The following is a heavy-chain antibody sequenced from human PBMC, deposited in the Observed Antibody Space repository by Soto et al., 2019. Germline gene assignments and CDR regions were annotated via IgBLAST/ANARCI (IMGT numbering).Heavy chain of an antibody. CDR3: AKGPASCSSTSCYGTGGYFDY. D-gene: IGHD2-2*01. CDR1: GFTFSSYA. Sequence: EVQLLESGGGLVQPGGSLRLSCAASGFTFSSYAMSWVRQAPGKGLEWVSAISGSGGSTYYADSVKGRFTISRDNSKNTLYLQMSSLRAEDTAVYYCAKGPASCSSTSCYGTGGYFDYWGQGTLVTVSS. J-gene: IGHJ4*02. CDR2: ISGSGGST. V-gene: IGHV3-23*01.